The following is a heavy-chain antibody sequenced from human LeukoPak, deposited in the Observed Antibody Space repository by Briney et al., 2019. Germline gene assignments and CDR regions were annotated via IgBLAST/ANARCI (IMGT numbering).Heavy chain of an antibody. CDR2: ISSSSSYI. J-gene: IGHJ4*02. CDR1: GFTFSSYS. D-gene: IGHD6-19*01. Sequence: GGSLRLSCAASGFTFSSYSMNWVRQAPGKGLEWVSSISSSSSYIYYADSVKGRFTISRDNAKNSLYLQMNSLRAEDTAVYYCARKDSGFEYFFDYWGQGTLVTVSS. V-gene: IGHV3-21*01. CDR3: ARKDSGFEYFFDY.